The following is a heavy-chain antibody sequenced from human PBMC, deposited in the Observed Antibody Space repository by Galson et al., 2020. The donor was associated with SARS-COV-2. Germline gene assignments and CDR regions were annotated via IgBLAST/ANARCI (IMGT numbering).Heavy chain of an antibody. Sequence: GESLKISCAASRFTFSTYWMSWVRQAPGKGLEWVANIKQDGSEKYYVDSVKGRFTISRDNAKNLLYLQMNSLGAEDTAVYYCARVLRSRSSSWYPYYFDSWGQGTLVTVSS. CDR2: IKQDGSEK. V-gene: IGHV3-7*04. J-gene: IGHJ4*02. CDR1: RFTFSTYW. CDR3: ARVLRSRSSSWYPYYFDS. D-gene: IGHD6-13*01.